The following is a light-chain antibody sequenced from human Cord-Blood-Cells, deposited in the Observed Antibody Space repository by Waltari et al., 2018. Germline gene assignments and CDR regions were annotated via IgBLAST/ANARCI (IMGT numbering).Light chain of an antibody. CDR2: DAS. V-gene: IGKV1-5*01. CDR3: QQYKSYSYT. J-gene: IGKJ2*01. Sequence: DLPMPQSPSTLSASVGHRVTITFRGSQRISSWLAWYQQKPGKAPKLLIYDASSLESGVPSRFSGSGSGTEFTLTISSLQPDDFATYYCQQYKSYSYTFGQGTKLEIK. CDR1: QRISSW.